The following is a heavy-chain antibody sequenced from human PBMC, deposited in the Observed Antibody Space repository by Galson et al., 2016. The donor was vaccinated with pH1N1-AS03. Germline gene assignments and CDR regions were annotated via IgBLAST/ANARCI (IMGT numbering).Heavy chain of an antibody. Sequence: QSGAEVTKPRESLKISCKTSGYIFTSYWVAWVRHMPGKGLEWMGIIYPGDSDTRYSPSFQGQVTISADRSINTAYLQWSSLMASDTAIYYCARQVRDGYNDYFDYWGQGILVTVSS. V-gene: IGHV5-51*01. J-gene: IGHJ4*02. CDR2: IYPGDSDT. CDR3: ARQVRDGYNDYFDY. D-gene: IGHD5-24*01. CDR1: GYIFTSYW.